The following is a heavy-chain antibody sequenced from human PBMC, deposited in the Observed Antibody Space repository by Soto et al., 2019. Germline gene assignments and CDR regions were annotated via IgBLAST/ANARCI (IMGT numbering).Heavy chain of an antibody. V-gene: IGHV1-58*01. Sequence: ASVKFSCKASGFTFTSSAVQWVRQARGQRLEWIGWIVVGSGNTNYAQKFQERVTITRDMSTSTAYMELSSLRSEDTAVYYCAADSGYYYDSSGYSYGMEVWGKGTKVTVSS. J-gene: IGHJ6*04. D-gene: IGHD3-22*01. CDR2: IVVGSGNT. CDR3: AADSGYYYDSSGYSYGMEV. CDR1: GFTFTSSA.